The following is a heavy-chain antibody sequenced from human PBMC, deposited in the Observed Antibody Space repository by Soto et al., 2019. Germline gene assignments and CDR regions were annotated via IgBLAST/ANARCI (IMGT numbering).Heavy chain of an antibody. J-gene: IGHJ3*01. Sequence: QVQLQESGPGLVRPSGTLSLTCAVSGASVNSNNWWTWVRQSPGAGLEWIGEVFHTGTTNYSPSLKRRVTLSVDKAKTQFSLTLTSVTAADTGVFFCARGRQTSNALDVWGQGTVVTVSS. CDR3: ARGRQTSNALDV. CDR2: VFHTGTT. CDR1: GASVNSNNW. D-gene: IGHD3-3*02. V-gene: IGHV4-4*02.